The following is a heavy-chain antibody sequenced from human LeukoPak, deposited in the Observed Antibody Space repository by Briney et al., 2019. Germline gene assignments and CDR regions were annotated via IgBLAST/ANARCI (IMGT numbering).Heavy chain of an antibody. CDR2: ISDSGAST. J-gene: IGHJ4*02. CDR3: ARDRGYFDN. V-gene: IGHV3-23*01. CDR1: GFTFSSYE. Sequence: GSLRLSCAASGFTFSSYEMNWVRQAPGKGLEWVSLISDSGASTYYPDSVRGRFTISRDNSKNTLYLQMNSLRAEDTAVYYCARDRGYFDNWGQGTLVTVSS.